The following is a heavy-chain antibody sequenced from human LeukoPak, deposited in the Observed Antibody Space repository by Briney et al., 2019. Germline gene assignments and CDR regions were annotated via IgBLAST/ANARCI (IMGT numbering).Heavy chain of an antibody. CDR2: VYYSGST. CDR1: GGSISPYY. CDR3: AEYIRRSGTYNFDF. Sequence: SETLSLTCTVSGGSISPYYWSWIRQPPGKGLEWIGYVYYSGSTNYNPSLKSRVTTSVDASKNQFSLKLGSVTAADTAVYYCAEYIRRSGTYNFDFWGQGTLVTVSS. J-gene: IGHJ4*02. V-gene: IGHV4-59*01. D-gene: IGHD5-24*01.